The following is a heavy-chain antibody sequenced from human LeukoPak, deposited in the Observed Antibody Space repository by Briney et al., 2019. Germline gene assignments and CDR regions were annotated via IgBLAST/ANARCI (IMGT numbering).Heavy chain of an antibody. Sequence: SETLSLTCTVSGGSISSYYWSWIRQPSGKGLEWIGYIYYSGSTNYNPSLKSRVTISVDTSKNQFSLKLSSVTAADTAVYYCARDGDYGDFDYWGQGTLVTVSS. V-gene: IGHV4-59*01. J-gene: IGHJ4*02. D-gene: IGHD4-17*01. CDR3: ARDGDYGDFDY. CDR2: IYYSGST. CDR1: GGSISSYY.